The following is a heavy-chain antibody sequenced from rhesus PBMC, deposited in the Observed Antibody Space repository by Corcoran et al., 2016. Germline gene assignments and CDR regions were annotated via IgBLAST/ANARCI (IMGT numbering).Heavy chain of an antibody. CDR3: ARQGYTDHLGGLDS. J-gene: IGHJ6*01. CDR1: GGSITGYHT. V-gene: IGHV4-143*01. Sequence: QVQLQESGPGLVKPSETLSLTCPVSGGSITGYHTWHWIRLAPGQGLEWIGAVYGNRASNNYNPSLKSRVTISKDTSKNQFSLRLTSGTAADTAVYYCARQGYTDHLGGLDSWGQGVVVTVSS. CDR2: VYGNRASN. D-gene: IGHD2-39*02.